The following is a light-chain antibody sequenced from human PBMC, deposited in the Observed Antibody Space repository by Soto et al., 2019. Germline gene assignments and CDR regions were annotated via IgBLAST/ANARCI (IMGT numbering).Light chain of an antibody. J-gene: IGLJ1*01. V-gene: IGLV2-14*01. CDR2: EVS. Sequence: QSVLTQPASVSGSPGQSITISCTGTSSDVGGYNYVSWFQHHPGKAPKLIIYEVSYRPSGISNRFSGSKSGNTASLTISGLQAEDEADYYCCSYADGSIYVFGTGTKVTVL. CDR3: CSYADGSIYV. CDR1: SSDVGGYNY.